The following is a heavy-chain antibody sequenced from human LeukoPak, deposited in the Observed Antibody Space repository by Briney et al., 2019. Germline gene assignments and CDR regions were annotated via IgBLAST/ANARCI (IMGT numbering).Heavy chain of an antibody. CDR1: GFVFSDYS. D-gene: IGHD5-12*01. V-gene: IGHV3-48*02. J-gene: IGHJ3*02. CDR2: IGPGDRTL. Sequence: PGGSLRLSCAASGFVFSDYSMNWVRQAPGKGLEWLSNIGPGDRTLYNADTVQGRFTISRDNAKNSVYLQMSSLRDEDTGVYYCAREGIAGPSGYDAFDIWGQGTVVTVSS. CDR3: AREGIAGPSGYDAFDI.